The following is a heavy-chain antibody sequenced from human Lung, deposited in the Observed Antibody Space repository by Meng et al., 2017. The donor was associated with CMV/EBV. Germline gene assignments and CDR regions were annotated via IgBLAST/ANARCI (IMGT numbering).Heavy chain of an antibody. J-gene: IGHJ4*02. CDR1: GFTFRDYY. CDR2: ISSSGSST. CDR3: ARVAPPSVHLDY. Sequence: GGSLRLXXAASGFTFRDYYMSWIRQAPGKGLEWVSYISSSGSSTYYADSVKGRFTISRDNARNLLSLQMNSLRAEDTAVYYCARVAPPSVHLDYWGPGTRVTVAS. D-gene: IGHD3-3*02. V-gene: IGHV3-11*01.